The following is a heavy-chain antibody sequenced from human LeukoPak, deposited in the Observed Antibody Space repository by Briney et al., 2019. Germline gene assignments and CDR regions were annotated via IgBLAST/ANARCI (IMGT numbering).Heavy chain of an antibody. CDR1: GFSFGDYA. J-gene: IGHJ4*02. Sequence: PGRSLRLSCLASGFSFGDYAMSWFRQVPGKGLEWVSVIYSGGSTYYADPVKGRFTISRDNSKNTVYLQMNSLRADDTAVYYCARDAGYRGLFDYWGQGTLVTVPS. CDR2: IYSGGST. D-gene: IGHD5-12*01. CDR3: ARDAGYRGLFDY. V-gene: IGHV3-53*01.